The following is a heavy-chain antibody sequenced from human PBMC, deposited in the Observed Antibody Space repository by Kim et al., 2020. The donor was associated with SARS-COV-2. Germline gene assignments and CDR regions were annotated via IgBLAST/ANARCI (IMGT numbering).Heavy chain of an antibody. CDR3: AKSLEYSSSWYPNSVPRYYYGMDV. CDR1: GFTFDDYA. J-gene: IGHJ6*02. D-gene: IGHD6-13*01. V-gene: IGHV3-9*01. CDR2: ISWNSGSI. Sequence: GGSLRLSCAASGFTFDDYAMHWVRQAPGKGLEWVSGISWNSGSIGYADSVKGRFTISRDNAKNSLYLQMNSLRAEDTALYYCAKSLEYSSSWYPNSVPRYYYGMDVWGQGTTVTVSS.